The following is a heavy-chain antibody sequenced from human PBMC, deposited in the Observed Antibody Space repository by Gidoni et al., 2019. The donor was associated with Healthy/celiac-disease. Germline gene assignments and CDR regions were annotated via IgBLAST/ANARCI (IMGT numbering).Heavy chain of an antibody. CDR2: ISGSGGST. CDR1: GFTFSSYA. V-gene: IGHV3-23*01. D-gene: IGHD5-12*01. CDR3: AKRGMATNDAFDI. Sequence: EVQLLESGGGLVQPGGSLSLSWSAYGFTFSSYARSCVRQAPGKGREWVSAISGSGGSTYYADSVKGRFTISRDNSKNTLYLQMNSLRAEDTAVYYCAKRGMATNDAFDIWGQGTMVTVSS. J-gene: IGHJ3*02.